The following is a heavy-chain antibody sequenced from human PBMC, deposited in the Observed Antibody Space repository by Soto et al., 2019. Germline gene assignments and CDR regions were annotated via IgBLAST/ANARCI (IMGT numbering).Heavy chain of an antibody. CDR3: TRLPIVGATEGDDY. Sequence: GGSLRLSCAASGFTFSDSAMHWVRQASGKGLEWVGRIRSKPNSYATAYAASVKGRFTIYRDDSKNTAYLQMNSLKTEDTAVYYCTRLPIVGATEGDDYWGQGTLVTVSS. CDR2: IRSKPNSYAT. CDR1: GFTFSDSA. D-gene: IGHD1-26*01. V-gene: IGHV3-73*01. J-gene: IGHJ4*02.